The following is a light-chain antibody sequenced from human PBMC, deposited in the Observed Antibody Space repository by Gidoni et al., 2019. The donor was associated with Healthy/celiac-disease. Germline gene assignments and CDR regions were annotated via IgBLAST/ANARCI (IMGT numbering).Light chain of an antibody. CDR3: QQYYSYPLT. Sequence: AIRITQSPSSLSASTGDRVTITCRASQGISSYLDWYQQKPGKAPKLLIYAASTLQSGVPSRFSGSGSGTDFTLTISCLQSEDFATYYCQQYYSYPLTFGQGTKVEIK. V-gene: IGKV1-8*01. CDR1: QGISSY. J-gene: IGKJ1*01. CDR2: AAS.